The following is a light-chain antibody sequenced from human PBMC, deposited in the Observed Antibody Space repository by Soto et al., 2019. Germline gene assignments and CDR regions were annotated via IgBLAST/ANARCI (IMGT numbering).Light chain of an antibody. J-gene: IGLJ1*01. CDR2: DVS. CDR3: CSFAGSSPLYV. V-gene: IGLV2-11*01. CDR1: SSDVGGYSY. Sequence: QSVLTQPRSVSGSPGQSVTISCTGTSSDVGGYSYVSWFQQHPGKAPKLMIYDVSKRPSGVPDRFSGSKSGNTASLTISGLQAEDEADYYCCSFAGSSPLYVFGTGTKLTV.